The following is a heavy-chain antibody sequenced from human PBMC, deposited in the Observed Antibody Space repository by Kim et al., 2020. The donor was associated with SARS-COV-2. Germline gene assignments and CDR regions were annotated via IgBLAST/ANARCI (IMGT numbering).Heavy chain of an antibody. D-gene: IGHD6-13*01. J-gene: IGHJ6*02. V-gene: IGHV3-23*01. CDR2: ISGGGDST. CDR1: GFTFSTYA. Sequence: GGSLRLSCAASGFTFSTYAMSWVRQAPGKGLEWVSSISGGGDSTYYADSVKGRFTVSRDNSKVTLYLQMNNLRVEDTAVYFCARYVGIHNLYSGLDVWG. CDR3: ARYVGIHNLYSGLDV.